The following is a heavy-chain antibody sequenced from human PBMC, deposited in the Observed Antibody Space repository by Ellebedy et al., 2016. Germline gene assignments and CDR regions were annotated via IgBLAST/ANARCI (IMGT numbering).Heavy chain of an antibody. J-gene: IGHJ4*02. V-gene: IGHV1-3*01. CDR3: ARDSGDYYGYFDS. CDR2: INAGNGNT. CDR1: GYTFTSYA. D-gene: IGHD1-26*01. Sequence: ASVKVSCKASGYTFTSYAMHWVRQAPGQRLEWMGWINAGNGNTRYSRKFQGRVTITRDTSANTAYMELTSLTSEDTAVYYCARDSGDYYGYFDSWGQGTLVTVSS.